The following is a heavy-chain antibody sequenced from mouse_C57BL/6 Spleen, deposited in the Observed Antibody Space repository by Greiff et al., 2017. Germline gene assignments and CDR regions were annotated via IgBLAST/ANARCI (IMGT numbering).Heavy chain of an antibody. V-gene: IGHV5-6*01. CDR3: ARQILRHYYAMDY. J-gene: IGHJ4*01. CDR2: ISSGGSYT. CDR1: GFTFSSYG. D-gene: IGHD1-1*01. Sequence: EVQVVESGGDLVKPGGSLKLSCAASGFTFSSYGMSWVRQTPDKRLEWVATISSGGSYTYYPDSVKGRFTISRDNAKNTLYLQMSSLKSEDTAMYYCARQILRHYYAMDYWGQGTSVTVSS.